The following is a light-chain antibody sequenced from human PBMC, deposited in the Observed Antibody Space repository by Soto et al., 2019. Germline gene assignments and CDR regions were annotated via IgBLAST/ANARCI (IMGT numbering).Light chain of an antibody. Sequence: QSALTQPASVSGSPGQSITSSCTGTSSDVGGYNYVSWYQQHPGKAPKLMIYEVSNRPSGVSNRFSGSKSGNTASLTISGLQAEDEADYYCSSYTSSSTLAFGTGTKVTVL. J-gene: IGLJ1*01. CDR2: EVS. V-gene: IGLV2-14*01. CDR3: SSYTSSSTLA. CDR1: SSDVGGYNY.